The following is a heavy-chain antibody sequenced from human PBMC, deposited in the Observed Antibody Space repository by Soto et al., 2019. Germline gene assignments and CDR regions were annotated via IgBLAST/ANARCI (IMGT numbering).Heavy chain of an antibody. Sequence: SETLSLTCAVSGGSISSISYYWGWIRQPPGKGLEWIGSIYYSGSTYYNPSLKRRVTTIVDTSNNQFSLKLSYVTDADTAGYYCAGTGGPGWQQIVGYFDYWGQGTLVTVSS. V-gene: IGHV4-39*01. CDR1: GGSISSISYY. CDR3: AGTGGPGWQQIVGYFDY. D-gene: IGHD6-6*01. J-gene: IGHJ4*02. CDR2: IYYSGST.